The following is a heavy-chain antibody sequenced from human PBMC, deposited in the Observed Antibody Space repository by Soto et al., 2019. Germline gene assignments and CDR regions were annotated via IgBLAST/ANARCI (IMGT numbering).Heavy chain of an antibody. J-gene: IGHJ6*01. Sequence: EVQLVESGGGLVKPGGSLRLSCAASGFTFNNAWMSWVRQAPGKGLEWVGHIKSKPDGGTTGYAAPVKGRFTISRDDSTSALYLQMNRLNTEDTAVYYFTTPRWGSAGSVQSAYSYYGMDVWGQGTTVTVSS. CDR2: IKSKPDGGTT. D-gene: IGHD3-10*01. CDR3: TTPRWGSAGSVQSAYSYYGMDV. V-gene: IGHV3-15*07. CDR1: GFTFNNAW.